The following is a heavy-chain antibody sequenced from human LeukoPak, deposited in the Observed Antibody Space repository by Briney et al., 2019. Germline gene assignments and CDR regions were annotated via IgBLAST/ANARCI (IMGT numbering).Heavy chain of an antibody. CDR3: ARGGCYHYDSSGCIVGAFDI. J-gene: IGHJ3*02. D-gene: IGHD3-22*01. V-gene: IGHV7-4-1*02. CDR2: INTNTGNP. CDR1: GYTFTSYG. Sequence: GASVKVSCKASGYTFTSYGISWVRQAPGQGLEWMGWINTNTGNPTYAQGFTGRFVFSLDTSVSTAYLQISSLKAEDTAVYYCARGGCYHYDSSGCIVGAFDIWGQGTMVTVSS.